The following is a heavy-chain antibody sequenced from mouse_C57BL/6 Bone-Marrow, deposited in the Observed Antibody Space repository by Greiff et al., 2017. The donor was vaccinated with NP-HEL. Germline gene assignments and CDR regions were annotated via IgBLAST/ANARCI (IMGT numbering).Heavy chain of an antibody. CDR2: INPGSGGT. CDR1: GYAFTNYL. D-gene: IGHD2-4*01. V-gene: IGHV1-54*01. CDR3: ARYGNYEYDDWYFDV. Sequence: QVQLQQSGAELVRPGTSVKVSCKASGYAFTNYLIEWVKQRPGQGLEWIGVINPGSGGTNYNEKFKGKATLTADKSSSTAYMQLSSLTSEDSAVYFCARYGNYEYDDWYFDVWGTGTTVTVSS. J-gene: IGHJ1*03.